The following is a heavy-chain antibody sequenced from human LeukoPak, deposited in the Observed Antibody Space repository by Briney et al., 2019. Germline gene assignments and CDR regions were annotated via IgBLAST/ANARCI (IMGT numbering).Heavy chain of an antibody. Sequence: GASVKVSCKASGYTFTGYYMHWVRQAPGQGLEWMGWINPNSGGTNYAQKFQGRVTMTRDTSISTAYMELSRLRSDDTAVYYCARSAGRIAAAGYYYYMDVWGKGTTVTVSS. CDR1: GYTFTGYY. J-gene: IGHJ6*03. CDR2: INPNSGGT. CDR3: ARSAGRIAAAGYYYYMDV. V-gene: IGHV1-2*02. D-gene: IGHD6-13*01.